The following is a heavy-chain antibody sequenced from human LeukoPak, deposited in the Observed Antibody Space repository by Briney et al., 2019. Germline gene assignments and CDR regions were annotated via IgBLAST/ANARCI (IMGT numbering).Heavy chain of an antibody. CDR2: MNPNSGNT. D-gene: IGHD3-3*01. V-gene: IGHV1-8*01. CDR1: GYTFTSYD. Sequence: ASVKVSCKASGYTFTSYDINWVRQATGQGLEWMGWMNPNSGNTGYAQKFQGRVTMTRNTSISTAYMELSSLRSEDTAVYYCARHASYDFWSGYYYYYYYMYVWGKGTTVTVSS. J-gene: IGHJ6*03. CDR3: ARHASYDFWSGYYYYYYYMYV.